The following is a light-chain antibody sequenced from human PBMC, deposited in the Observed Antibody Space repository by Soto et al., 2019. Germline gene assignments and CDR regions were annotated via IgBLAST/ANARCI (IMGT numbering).Light chain of an antibody. J-gene: IGKJ1*01. V-gene: IGKV3-15*01. Sequence: EIVMTQSPVTLSVSPGESATIFCRASERISTKLAWYQQRPGQAPRLLIYSESTRATGVPARFSGSGSATEFTLTISSLQPADFATYSCQQYGNWLTWTFGQGTRVEIK. CDR2: SES. CDR3: QQYGNWLTWT. CDR1: ERISTK.